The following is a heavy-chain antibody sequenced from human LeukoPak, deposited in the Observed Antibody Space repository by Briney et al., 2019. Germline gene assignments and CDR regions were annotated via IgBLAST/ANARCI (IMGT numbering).Heavy chain of an antibody. J-gene: IGHJ4*02. V-gene: IGHV3-33*01. CDR2: IWYDGSNK. D-gene: IGHD5-24*01. CDR3: AREGPGGMADY. Sequence: GGSLRLSCAASGFTFSSYGMHWVRQAPGKGLEWVALIWYDGSNKYYADSVKGRFTISRDNSKNTLYLQMNSLRAEDTAVYYCAREGPGGMADYWGQGTLVTVSS. CDR1: GFTFSSYG.